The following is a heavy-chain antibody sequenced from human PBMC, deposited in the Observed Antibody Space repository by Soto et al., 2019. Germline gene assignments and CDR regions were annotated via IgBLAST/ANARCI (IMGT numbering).Heavy chain of an antibody. CDR1: GFTFSDYA. CDR2: ISGSGNSI. Sequence: EVQLLESGGGLVQPGGSLRLSCAASGFTFSDYAMSWVRHAPGQGLEWVSFISGSGNSIYYRDSVKGRFTIARDNSKNTLFLQMYSLTADDTAVYYCTKSQQLWFGAALDYWGQGTLVT. J-gene: IGHJ4*02. D-gene: IGHD3-10*01. V-gene: IGHV3-23*01. CDR3: TKSQQLWFGAALDY.